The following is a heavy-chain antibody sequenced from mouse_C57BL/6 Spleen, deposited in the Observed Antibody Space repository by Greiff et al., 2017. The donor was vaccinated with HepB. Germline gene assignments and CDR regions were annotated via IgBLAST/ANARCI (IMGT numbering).Heavy chain of an antibody. J-gene: IGHJ2*01. CDR1: GYTFTSYW. D-gene: IGHD1-1*01. Sequence: VQLQQPGAELVKPGASVKMSCKASGYTFTSYWITWVKQRPGQGLEWIGDIYPGSGSTNYNEKFKSKATLTVDTSSSTAYMQLSSLTSEDSAVYYCARSHGSSGDYFDYWGQGTTLTVSS. V-gene: IGHV1-55*01. CDR2: IYPGSGST. CDR3: ARSHGSSGDYFDY.